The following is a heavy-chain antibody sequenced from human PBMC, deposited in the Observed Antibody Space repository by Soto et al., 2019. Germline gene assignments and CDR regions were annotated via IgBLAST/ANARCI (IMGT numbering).Heavy chain of an antibody. CDR3: AHIPNYYQYDWFDP. Sequence: QITLKESGPTLVKPTQTLTLTCTFSGFSLTTRGVGVGWIRQPPGKALECLALIYWDDDKRYSPSLQSRLSITKDTPKNQVVLTMTNVYPVDTATYYCAHIPNYYQYDWFDPWGQGTLVSVSS. J-gene: IGHJ5*02. CDR1: GFSLTTRGVG. D-gene: IGHD3-16*01. CDR2: IYWDDDK. V-gene: IGHV2-5*02.